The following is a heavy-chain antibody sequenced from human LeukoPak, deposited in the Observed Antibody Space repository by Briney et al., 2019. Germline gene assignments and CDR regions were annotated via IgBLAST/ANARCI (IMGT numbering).Heavy chain of an antibody. D-gene: IGHD1-26*01. V-gene: IGHV3-21*01. CDR3: ARGSYGSDAFDI. CDR2: ISSSSSYI. J-gene: IGHJ3*02. CDR1: GFTFSSYS. Sequence: GGSLSLSCAASGFTFSSYSMNWVRQAPGKGLEWVSSISSSSSYIYYADSVKGRFTISRDNAKNSLYLQMNSLRAEDTAVYYCARGSYGSDAFDILGQGTMVTVSS.